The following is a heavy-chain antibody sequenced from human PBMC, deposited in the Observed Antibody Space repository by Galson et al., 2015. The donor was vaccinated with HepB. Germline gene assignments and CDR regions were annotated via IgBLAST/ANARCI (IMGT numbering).Heavy chain of an antibody. CDR3: ARGYSSWYVDY. V-gene: IGHV1-2*02. J-gene: IGHJ4*02. CDR1: GYTFTSYA. D-gene: IGHD6-13*01. Sequence: SVKVSCKASGYTFTSYAMNWVRQAPGQGLEWMGWINPNSGGTNYAQKFQGRVTMTRDTSISTAYMELSRLRSDDTAVYYCARGYSSWYVDYWGQGTLVTVSS. CDR2: INPNSGGT.